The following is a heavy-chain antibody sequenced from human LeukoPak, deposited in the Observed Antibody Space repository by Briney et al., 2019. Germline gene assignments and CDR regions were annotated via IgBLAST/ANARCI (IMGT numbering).Heavy chain of an antibody. CDR3: ARVSLGYCSGGTCYFQDH. Sequence: GASVKVSCKASGYTFTNYDINWVRRATRQGLEWMGWMNPNSGNTGYAQKFQGRVTMTRSTSISTAYMELSSLTSEDTAVYYCARVSLGYCSGGTCYFQDHWGQGTLVTVSS. D-gene: IGHD2-15*01. CDR2: MNPNSGNT. V-gene: IGHV1-8*01. J-gene: IGHJ4*02. CDR1: GYTFTNYD.